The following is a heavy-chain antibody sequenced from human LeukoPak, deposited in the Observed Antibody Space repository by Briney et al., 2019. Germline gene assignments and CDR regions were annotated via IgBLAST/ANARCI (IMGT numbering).Heavy chain of an antibody. D-gene: IGHD3-3*01. Sequence: GASVKVSCKASGYTFTSYGINWVRQAPGQGLEWMGWISAYNGNTNYAQELQGRVTMTTDTSTSTAYMELRSLRSDDTAGYYCVRGILEWFHNWFDPWGQGTLVTVSS. V-gene: IGHV1-18*01. CDR1: GYTFTSYG. CDR3: VRGILEWFHNWFDP. J-gene: IGHJ5*02. CDR2: ISAYNGNT.